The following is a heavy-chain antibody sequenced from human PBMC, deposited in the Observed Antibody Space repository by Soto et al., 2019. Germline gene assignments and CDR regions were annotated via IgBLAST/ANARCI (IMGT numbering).Heavy chain of an antibody. Sequence: SETLSLACTVSGDSVSKYYWNWIRQPAGKGLEWIGRIHSTRSPNYNPSLKSRVTMSVDTSKNQFSLKLNLTSVTAADTAVYYCARSPAYGDYANLDTWGQGTLVTVSS. CDR2: IHSTRSP. V-gene: IGHV4-4*07. D-gene: IGHD4-17*01. CDR3: ARSPAYGDYANLDT. J-gene: IGHJ5*02. CDR1: GDSVSKYY.